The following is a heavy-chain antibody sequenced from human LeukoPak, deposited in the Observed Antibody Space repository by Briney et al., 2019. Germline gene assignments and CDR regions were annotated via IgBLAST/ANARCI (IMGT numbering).Heavy chain of an antibody. D-gene: IGHD4-23*01. CDR2: INPNSGGT. CDR1: GYTSTGYY. J-gene: IGHJ4*02. CDR3: ARASYGGNSEDYFDY. Sequence: ASVKVSCKASGYTSTGYYMHWVRQAPGQGLEWMGWINPNSGGTNYAQKFQGRVTMTRDTSISTAYMELSRLRSDDTAVYYCARASYGGNSEDYFDYWGQGTLVTVSS. V-gene: IGHV1-2*02.